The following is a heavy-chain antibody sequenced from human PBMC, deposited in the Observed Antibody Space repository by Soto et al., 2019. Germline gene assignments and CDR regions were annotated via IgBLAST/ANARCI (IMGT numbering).Heavy chain of an antibody. Sequence: ASVKVSCKASGGTFSSYAISWVRQAPGQGLEWMGGIIPIFGTANYAQKFQGRVTITADESTSTAYMELSSLRSEDTAVYYCARGFGYSSGWYNWFDPWGQGTLVTVS. CDR1: GGTFSSYA. CDR2: IIPIFGTA. V-gene: IGHV1-69*13. CDR3: ARGFGYSSGWYNWFDP. J-gene: IGHJ5*02. D-gene: IGHD6-19*01.